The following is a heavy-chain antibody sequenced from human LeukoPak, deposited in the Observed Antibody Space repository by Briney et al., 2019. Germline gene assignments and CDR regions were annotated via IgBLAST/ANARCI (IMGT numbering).Heavy chain of an antibody. CDR2: IYYTGST. Sequence: SETLSLTWPVSGASISSRSYYWGWIRRPPGKGLEWIGSIYYTGSTYYNPSLKSRVTISVDTSKNQFSLKLSSVTAADTDVYYCALGGVAEYWGQGTLVTVSS. CDR1: GASISSRSYY. D-gene: IGHD2-8*02. J-gene: IGHJ4*02. V-gene: IGHV4-39*01. CDR3: ALGGVAEY.